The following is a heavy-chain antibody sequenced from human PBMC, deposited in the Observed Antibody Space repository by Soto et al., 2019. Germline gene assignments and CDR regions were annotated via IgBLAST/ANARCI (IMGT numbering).Heavy chain of an antibody. J-gene: IGHJ4*02. CDR2: IYYSGNT. V-gene: IGHV4-34*01. CDR3: ARLEGLATISYYFDY. Sequence: SETLSLTCAVYGGSFSGYYWSWIRQPPGKGPEWIGSIYYSGNTYYNPSLKTRVTISLDKSKSQFSLKLNSVTAADSAVYFCARLEGLATISYYFDYWGQGTLVTVSS. D-gene: IGHD3-9*01. CDR1: GGSFSGYY.